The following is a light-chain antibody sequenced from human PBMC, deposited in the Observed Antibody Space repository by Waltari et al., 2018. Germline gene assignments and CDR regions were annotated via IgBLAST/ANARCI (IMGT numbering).Light chain of an antibody. Sequence: QSALTQPPSAHGSPRQSVTISCTGPRSDVGADNFVSWYQQHPGKAPKRMIFEVSDRPSGVPDRFSGSKSGNTASLTVSGLQADDEGDYYCSAYTGTSWVFGGGTKLTVL. V-gene: IGLV2-8*01. CDR2: EVS. J-gene: IGLJ3*02. CDR3: SAYTGTSWV. CDR1: RSDVGADNF.